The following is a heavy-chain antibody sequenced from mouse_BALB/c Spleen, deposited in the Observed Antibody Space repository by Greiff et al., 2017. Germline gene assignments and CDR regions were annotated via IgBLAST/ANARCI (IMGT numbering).Heavy chain of an antibody. CDR3: ARRYYGSSYYFDY. V-gene: IGHV4-2*02. CDR2: INPGSSTI. D-gene: IGHD1-1*01. CDR1: GFDFSRYW. Sequence: EVHLVESGGGLVQPGGSLNLSCAASGFDFSRYWMSWARQAPGKGQEWIGEINPGSSTINYTPSLKDKFIISRDNAKNTLYLQMSKVRSEDTALYYCARRYYGSSYYFDYRGQGTTLTVSS. J-gene: IGHJ2*01.